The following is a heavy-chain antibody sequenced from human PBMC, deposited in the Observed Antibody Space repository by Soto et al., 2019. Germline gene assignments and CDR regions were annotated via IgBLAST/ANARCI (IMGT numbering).Heavy chain of an antibody. CDR1: GFTFSSYA. D-gene: IGHD2-2*01. Sequence: GGSLRLSYAASGFTFSSYAMIWVRQAPGKGLEWVSAISGSGGSTYYADSVKGRFTISRDNSKNTLYLQMNSLRAEDTAVYYCAKGPPCSSTSCYRPSGNWFDPWGQGTLVTVSS. V-gene: IGHV3-23*01. CDR2: ISGSGGST. J-gene: IGHJ5*02. CDR3: AKGPPCSSTSCYRPSGNWFDP.